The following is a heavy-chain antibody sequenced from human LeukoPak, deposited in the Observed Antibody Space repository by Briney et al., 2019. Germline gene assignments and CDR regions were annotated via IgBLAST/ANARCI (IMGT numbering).Heavy chain of an antibody. J-gene: IGHJ4*02. D-gene: IGHD3-9*01. CDR3: ARELRYFDWLLDY. CDR1: GGTFSSYA. V-gene: IGHV1-69*05. Sequence: SVKVSCKAPGGTFSSYAISWVRQAPGQGLEWMGRIIPIFGTANYAQKFQGRVTITTDESTSTAYMELSSLRSEDTAVYYCARELRYFDWLLDYWGQGTLVTVSS. CDR2: IIPIFGTA.